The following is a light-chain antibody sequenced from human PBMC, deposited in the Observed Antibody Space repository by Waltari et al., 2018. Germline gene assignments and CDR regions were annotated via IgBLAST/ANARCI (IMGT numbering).Light chain of an antibody. CDR1: DSDVGAYDF. CDR2: EVS. Sequence: QSALTQPASVSGSPGQSITISCSGTDSDVGAYDFVSWYQQHPGKAPHLIIYEVSNRPSGVSNRFPASKSGNTASLTISGLQAEDEADDYCSSYTTSRAPGVFGTGTRVTVL. V-gene: IGLV2-14*01. CDR3: SSYTTSRAPGV. J-gene: IGLJ1*01.